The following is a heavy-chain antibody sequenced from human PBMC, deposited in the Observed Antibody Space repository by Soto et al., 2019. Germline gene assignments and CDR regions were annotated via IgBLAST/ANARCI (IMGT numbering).Heavy chain of an antibody. CDR2: IYCGGST. CDR1: GGSIKSSSYF. Sequence: QLQLQESGPGLVKPSETLSLTCSVSGGSIKSSSYFWGWVRQPPGKGLEWIGSIYCGGSTYYIPSLSSRVTISIDTSKNQFSLKLSSVTAADTAVVSCARHYSSGSRNWFDPWGQGILVNVSS. J-gene: IGHJ5*02. CDR3: ARHYSSGSRNWFDP. V-gene: IGHV4-39*01. D-gene: IGHD6-19*01.